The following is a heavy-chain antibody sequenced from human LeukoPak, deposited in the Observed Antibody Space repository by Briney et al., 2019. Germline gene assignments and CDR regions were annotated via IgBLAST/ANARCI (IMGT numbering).Heavy chain of an antibody. CDR1: GFTFSSYA. V-gene: IGHV3-33*08. J-gene: IGHJ4*02. Sequence: GGSLRLSCAASGFTFSSYAMHWVRQAPGKGLEWVAVIWYDGGNKYYADSVKGRFTISRDNSKNTLYLQMNSLRAEDTAVYYCARDTDYYESSGIIDYWGQGTLVTVSS. CDR2: IWYDGGNK. CDR3: ARDTDYYESSGIIDY. D-gene: IGHD3-22*01.